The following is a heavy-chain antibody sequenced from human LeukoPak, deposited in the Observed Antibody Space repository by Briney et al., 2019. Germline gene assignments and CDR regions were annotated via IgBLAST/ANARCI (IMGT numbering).Heavy chain of an antibody. V-gene: IGHV4-59*12. D-gene: IGHD3-10*01. J-gene: IGHJ4*02. Sequence: SETLSLTCTVSGGSISTYYWSWIRQPPGKGLEWIGYIYYTGGTNYSPSLKSRVTISVDTSKNQFYLKLSSVTAADTAVYYCARRYYDGSGRAFDYWGPGTLVTVSS. CDR2: IYYTGGT. CDR3: ARRYYDGSGRAFDY. CDR1: GGSISTYY.